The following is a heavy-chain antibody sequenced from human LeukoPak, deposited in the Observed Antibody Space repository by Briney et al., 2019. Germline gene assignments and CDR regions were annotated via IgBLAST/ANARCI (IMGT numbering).Heavy chain of an antibody. V-gene: IGHV1-8*03. CDR2: MNPNSGNT. CDR3: ARGFLGLAARVGFDP. Sequence: GASVKVSCKASGYTFTSYDINWVRQATGQGLEWMGWMNPNSGNTGYAQKFQGRVTITRNTSISTAYMELSSLRSEDTAVYYCARGFLGLAARVGFDPWGQGTLVTVSS. J-gene: IGHJ5*02. D-gene: IGHD6-6*01. CDR1: GYTFTSYD.